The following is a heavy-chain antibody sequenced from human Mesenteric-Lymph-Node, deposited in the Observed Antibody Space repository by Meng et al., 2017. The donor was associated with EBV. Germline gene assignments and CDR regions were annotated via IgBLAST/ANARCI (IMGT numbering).Heavy chain of an antibody. CDR3: SIWDTGALQNY. CDR2: IDPTGNT. Sequence: WGSGCSNPSEPLSLTCAAYGASFSVPYGGRIRQPPGKGLEWIGEIDPTGNTKYIPSLKSRVTISLDTSRNQLSLKLTSVTAADTAVYYCSIWDTGALQNYWGPGTLVTVSS. CDR1: GASFSVPY. V-gene: IGHV4-34*01. D-gene: IGHD5-18*01. J-gene: IGHJ4*02.